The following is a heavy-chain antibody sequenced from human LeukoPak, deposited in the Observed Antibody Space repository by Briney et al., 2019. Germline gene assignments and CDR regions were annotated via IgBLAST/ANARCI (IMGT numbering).Heavy chain of an antibody. CDR1: GFTVSSNY. CDR3: ARGSSSGLDYYYGMGV. D-gene: IGHD5-12*01. CDR2: IYSGGST. V-gene: IGHV3-66*01. Sequence: GGSLRLSCAASGFTVSSNYMSWVRQAPGKGLEWVSIIYSGGSTYHADSVKGRFTISRDKSKNTLYLQMNSLRTEDTAVYYCARGSSSGLDYYYGMGVWGQGTTVTVSS. J-gene: IGHJ6*02.